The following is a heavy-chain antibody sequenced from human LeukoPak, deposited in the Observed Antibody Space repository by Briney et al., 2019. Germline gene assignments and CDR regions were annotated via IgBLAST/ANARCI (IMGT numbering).Heavy chain of an antibody. J-gene: IGHJ4*02. D-gene: IGHD3-3*01. Sequence: GGSLRLSCVASGFTFSSYWMSWVRQAPGKGLEGVANIKQDGSEKYYVDSVKGRFTLSRDKAKKSLYLQMNSLRAEDTAVYYCARFASLRFLEWLFVYYWGQGTLVAVSS. V-gene: IGHV3-7*01. CDR2: IKQDGSEK. CDR3: ARFASLRFLEWLFVYY. CDR1: GFTFSSYW.